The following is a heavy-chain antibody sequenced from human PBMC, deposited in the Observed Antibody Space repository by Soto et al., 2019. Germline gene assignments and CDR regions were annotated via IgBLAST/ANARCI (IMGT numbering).Heavy chain of an antibody. J-gene: IGHJ6*02. CDR3: ARDQSIAARRGYYYGMDV. CDR1: GGTFSSYA. V-gene: IGHV1-69*13. Sequence: SVKVSCKASGGTFSSYAISWVRQAPGQGLEWMGGIIPIFGTANYAQKFQGRVTITADESTSTAYMELSSLRSEDTAVYYCARDQSIAARRGYYYGMDVWAKGPRSPSP. CDR2: IIPIFGTA. D-gene: IGHD6-6*01.